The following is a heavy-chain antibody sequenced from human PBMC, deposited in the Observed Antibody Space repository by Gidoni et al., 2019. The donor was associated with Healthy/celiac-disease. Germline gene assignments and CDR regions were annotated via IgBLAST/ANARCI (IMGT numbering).Heavy chain of an antibody. J-gene: IGHJ3*02. CDR1: GFTFSSSG. CDR3: AKIWSSGYSSGWYAFDI. V-gene: IGHV3-30*18. CDR2: ISYDGSTK. Sequence: QVQLVESGGGVVQPGRSLRLSCAASGFTFSSSGMHWVRQAPGKGLEWVAVISYDGSTKYYAASLKGRFTISRDNSKNTLYLQMNSLSAEDTAVYYWAKIWSSGYSSGWYAFDIWGQGTMVTVSS. D-gene: IGHD6-19*01.